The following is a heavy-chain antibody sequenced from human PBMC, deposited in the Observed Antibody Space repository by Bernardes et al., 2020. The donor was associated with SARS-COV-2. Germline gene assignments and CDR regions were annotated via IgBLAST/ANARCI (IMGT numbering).Heavy chain of an antibody. CDR2: VNLTSGTT. CDR1: EYIFTAYY. V-gene: IGHV1-2*02. Sequence: ASVKVSCKASEYIFTAYYMHWVRQAPGQGLEWMGWVNLTSGTTTYAQRFQGRVTMTRDTSISTAYVELSGLTSDDTAVYYCATESYFDSSGYYYPNPFDSWGQGTLVTVS. D-gene: IGHD3-22*01. J-gene: IGHJ4*02. CDR3: ATESYFDSSGYYYPNPFDS.